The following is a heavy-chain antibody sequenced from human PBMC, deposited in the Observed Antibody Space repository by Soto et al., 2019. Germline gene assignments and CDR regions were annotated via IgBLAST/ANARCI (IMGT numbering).Heavy chain of an antibody. CDR1: GYTFTGYY. V-gene: IGHV1-2*04. J-gene: IGHJ5*02. Sequence: QVQLVQSGAEVKKPGASVKVSCKASGYTFTGYYMHWVRQAPGQGLEWMGWINPNSGGTNYAQKFQGWVTMTRDTSISTAYMELSRLRSDDTAVYYCVRDQESIAARLSWFDPWGQGTLVTVSS. CDR3: VRDQESIAARLSWFDP. D-gene: IGHD6-6*01. CDR2: INPNSGGT.